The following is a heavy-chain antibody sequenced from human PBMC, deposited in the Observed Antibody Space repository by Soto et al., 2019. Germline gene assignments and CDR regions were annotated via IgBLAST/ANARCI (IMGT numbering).Heavy chain of an antibody. V-gene: IGHV4-39*02. J-gene: IGHJ4*01. Sequence: QLQLQESGPGLVKPSETLSLTCTVSGGSISSSSFYWAWIRQPPGKGLEWIGSIYYSGSNYFSPSLKSRVNISVDTSKINFSLKLTSVTAADTAVYYCARLPHECCGGTGGVYWVHGTLVIVSS. D-gene: IGHD2-15*01. CDR1: GGSISSSSFY. CDR3: ARLPHECCGGTGGVY. CDR2: IYYSGSN.